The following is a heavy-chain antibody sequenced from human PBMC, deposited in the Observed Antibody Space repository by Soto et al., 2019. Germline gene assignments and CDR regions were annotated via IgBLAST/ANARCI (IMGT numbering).Heavy chain of an antibody. J-gene: IGHJ6*02. CDR2: ISAYNGNT. CDR3: ARDYRRCSGGSCYPYGMDV. D-gene: IGHD2-15*01. CDR1: GYTFTSYG. Sequence: QVQLVQSGAEVKKPGASVKVSCKASGYTFTSYGISWVRQAPGQGLEWMGWISAYNGNTNYAQKLQGRVNMTTDTSTSTAYMELRSLRSDDTAVYYCARDYRRCSGGSCYPYGMDVWGQGTTVTVSS. V-gene: IGHV1-18*01.